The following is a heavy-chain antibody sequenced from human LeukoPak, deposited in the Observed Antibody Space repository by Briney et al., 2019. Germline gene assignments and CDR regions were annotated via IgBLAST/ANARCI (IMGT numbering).Heavy chain of an antibody. D-gene: IGHD3-10*01. CDR3: ARTTYGSGSSSWLDP. J-gene: IGHJ5*02. CDR2: IYPGDSDT. V-gene: IGHV5-51*01. Sequence: GESLKISCNGSGYSFTSYWIGWVRQMPGKGLEWMGIIYPGDSDTRYSPSFQGQVTISADKSISTAYLQWSSLKASDTAMYYCARTTYGSGSSSWLDPWGQGTLVTVSS. CDR1: GYSFTSYW.